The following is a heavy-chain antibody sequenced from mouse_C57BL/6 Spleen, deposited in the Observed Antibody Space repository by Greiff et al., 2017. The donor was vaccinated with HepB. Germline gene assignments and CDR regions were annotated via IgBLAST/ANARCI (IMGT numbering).Heavy chain of an antibody. D-gene: IGHD2-4*01. CDR3: ASRSYDYDWYFDV. CDR1: GYTFTSYW. CDR2: IHPNSGST. J-gene: IGHJ1*03. Sequence: VQLQQPGAELVKPGASVKLSCKASGYTFTSYWMHWVKQRPGQGLEWIGMIHPNSGSTNYNEKFKSKATLTVDKSSSTAYMQLSSLTSEDSAVYDCASRSYDYDWYFDVWGTGTTVTVSS. V-gene: IGHV1-64*01.